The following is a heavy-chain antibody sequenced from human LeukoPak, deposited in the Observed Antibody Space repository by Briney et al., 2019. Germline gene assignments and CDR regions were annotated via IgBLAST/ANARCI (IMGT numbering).Heavy chain of an antibody. J-gene: IGHJ4*02. CDR3: ARVPTGSGSYIDY. D-gene: IGHD1-26*01. CDR1: GYTFTSYD. V-gene: IGHV1-8*01. Sequence: GASVKLSCKASGYTFTSYDINWVRQATGQGLEWMGWMNPNSGNTGYAQKLQDRVTITTDTSASTAYMELRSLRSGDTAVYYCARVPTGSGSYIDYWGQGTLVTVSS. CDR2: MNPNSGNT.